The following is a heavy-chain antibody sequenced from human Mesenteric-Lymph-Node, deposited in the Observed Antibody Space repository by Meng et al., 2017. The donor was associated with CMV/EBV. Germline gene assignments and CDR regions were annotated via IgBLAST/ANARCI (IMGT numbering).Heavy chain of an antibody. Sequence: GESLKISCAASGFMFSGYGMHWGRQAPGKGLEWVANIKPDGSEKYYVGSVEGRFTISRDNAKSSLFLQMNGLRPEDTAVYYCATTGYTSGLAHWGQGTLVTVSS. CDR2: IKPDGSEK. CDR3: ATTGYTSGLAH. V-gene: IGHV3-7*01. D-gene: IGHD6-19*01. CDR1: GFMFSGYG. J-gene: IGHJ4*02.